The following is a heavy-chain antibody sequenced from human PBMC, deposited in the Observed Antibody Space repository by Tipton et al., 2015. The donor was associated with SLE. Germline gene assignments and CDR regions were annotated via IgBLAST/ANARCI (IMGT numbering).Heavy chain of an antibody. CDR2: INSDGSST. Sequence: SLRLSCAASGFTFSSYWMHWVRQAPGKGLVWVSRINSDGSSTSYADSVKGRFTISRDNAKNTLYLQMNSLRAEDTAVYYCAREGQWLPRDAFDIWGQGTMVTVSS. CDR1: GFTFSSYW. V-gene: IGHV3-74*01. J-gene: IGHJ3*02. CDR3: AREGQWLPRDAFDI. D-gene: IGHD6-19*01.